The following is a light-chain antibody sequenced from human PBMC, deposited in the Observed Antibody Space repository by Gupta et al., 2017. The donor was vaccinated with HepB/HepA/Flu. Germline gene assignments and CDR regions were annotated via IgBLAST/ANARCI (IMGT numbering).Light chain of an antibody. V-gene: IGKV3-11*01. CDR1: QSVSSY. Sequence: DTVLTQSPATLSLSPGERATLSCRASQSVSSYLAWYQQKPGQAPRLLIYDASNRATGIPARFSGSGSGTDFTLTISSLEPEDFAVYYCQQRSNWPPKCSFGQGTKLEIK. CDR3: QQRSNWPPKCS. CDR2: DAS. J-gene: IGKJ2*04.